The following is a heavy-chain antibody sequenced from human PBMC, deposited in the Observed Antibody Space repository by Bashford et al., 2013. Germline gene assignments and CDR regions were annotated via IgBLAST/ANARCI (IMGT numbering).Heavy chain of an antibody. CDR3: ARDPYYYDSSGYQYYYYYYGMDV. J-gene: IGHJ6*02. CDR1: GGSVSSGSYY. D-gene: IGHD3-22*01. Sequence: LLYSSETLSLTCTVSGGSVSSGSYYWSWIRQPPGKGLEWIGYIYYSGSTNYNPSLKSRVTISVDTSKNQFSLKLSSVTAADTAVYYCARDPYYYDSSGYQYYYYYYGMDVWGQGTTVTVSS. CDR2: IYYSGST. V-gene: IGHV4-61*01.